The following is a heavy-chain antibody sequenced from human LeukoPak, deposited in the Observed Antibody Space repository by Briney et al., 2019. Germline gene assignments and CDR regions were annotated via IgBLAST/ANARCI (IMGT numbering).Heavy chain of an antibody. Sequence: SQTLSLTCAISGDSVSSSSAAWNWIRQSPSRGLEWLGRTYYRSKWYNDYAVSVKSRITINPDTSKNQFSLQLNSVTPEDTAVYYCARAPSYYYDSSGYSDAFDIWGQGTMVTVSS. CDR3: ARAPSYYYDSSGYSDAFDI. CDR1: GDSVSSSSAA. J-gene: IGHJ3*02. V-gene: IGHV6-1*01. CDR2: TYYRSKWYN. D-gene: IGHD3-22*01.